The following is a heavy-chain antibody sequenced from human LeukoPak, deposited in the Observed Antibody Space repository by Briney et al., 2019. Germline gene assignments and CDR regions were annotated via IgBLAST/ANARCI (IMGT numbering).Heavy chain of an antibody. CDR1: GGSISSSSYY. D-gene: IGHD6-13*01. V-gene: IGHV4-39*07. CDR2: IYYSGST. Sequence: SETLSLTCTVSGGSISSSSYYWGWIRQPPGKGLEWIGSIYYSGSTYYNPSLKSRVTISVDTSKNQFSLKLSSVTAADTAVYYCARNSVPSSSWYTPLGHFDYWGQGTLVTVSS. CDR3: ARNSVPSSSWYTPLGHFDY. J-gene: IGHJ4*02.